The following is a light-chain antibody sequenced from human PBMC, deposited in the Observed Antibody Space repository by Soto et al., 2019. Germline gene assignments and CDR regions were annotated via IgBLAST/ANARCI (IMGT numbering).Light chain of an antibody. CDR1: QGISNY. CDR2: KAT. CDR3: QQYNDFQYT. Sequence: DIQMTQSPSSLSASVGDRVTITCRASQGISNYLAWYQQKPGKAPKLLIYKATNLQSGVPSRFSGSGSGTDFSLTISSLQPVDSATYFCQQYNDFQYTFGPGTKLEI. V-gene: IGKV1-16*01. J-gene: IGKJ2*01.